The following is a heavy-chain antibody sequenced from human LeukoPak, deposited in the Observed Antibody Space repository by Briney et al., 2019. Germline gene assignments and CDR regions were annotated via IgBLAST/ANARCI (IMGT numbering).Heavy chain of an antibody. Sequence: ASVTVSCKPSGYNFAGYYLHWVRQAPGQGLEWMGWINPNSGGTNYAQRFQGRVTMTRDTSIATAYMELSNLTSDDTAVYYCARDLVGTTGGGYWGQGTLVTISS. D-gene: IGHD1-26*01. CDR1: GYNFAGYY. CDR3: ARDLVGTTGGGY. V-gene: IGHV1-2*02. J-gene: IGHJ4*01. CDR2: INPNSGGT.